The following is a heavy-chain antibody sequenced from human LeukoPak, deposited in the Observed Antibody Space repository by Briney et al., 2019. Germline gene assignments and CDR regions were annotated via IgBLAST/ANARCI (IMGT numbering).Heavy chain of an antibody. CDR3: ARETAYNYGQNPLFDL. CDR1: GFTFSSYA. J-gene: IGHJ4*02. V-gene: IGHV3-23*01. CDR2: ISGSGGST. D-gene: IGHD5-18*01. Sequence: PGGSLRLSCAASGFTFSSYAMSWVRQAPGKGLEWVSAISGSGGSTYYADSVKGRFTISRDNSKNTLYLQMNSLRAEDTAVYYCARETAYNYGQNPLFDLWGQGTLVTVSS.